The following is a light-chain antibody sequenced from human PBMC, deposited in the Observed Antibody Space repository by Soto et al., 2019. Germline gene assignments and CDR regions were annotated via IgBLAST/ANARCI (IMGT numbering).Light chain of an antibody. J-gene: IGKJ5*01. Sequence: WRASQTISSSSLAWYQQKGGQAPRLLIYGASSRATGIPDRFSGSGSRTDFTLTISSLEPDDFAVSYCQQYRSSSNFGQGTRLEIK. V-gene: IGKV3-20*01. CDR1: QTISSSS. CDR3: QQYRSSSN. CDR2: GAS.